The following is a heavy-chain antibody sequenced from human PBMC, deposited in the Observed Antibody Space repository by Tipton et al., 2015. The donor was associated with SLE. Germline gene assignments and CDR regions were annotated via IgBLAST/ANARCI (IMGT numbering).Heavy chain of an antibody. J-gene: IGHJ5*02. CDR3: ASGGNYDSGTYFGGWVDP. CDR1: GDSISSHY. D-gene: IGHD3-10*01. CDR2: VFYSGSP. V-gene: IGHV4-59*08. Sequence: TLSLTCAVSGDSISSHYWSWIRQPPGKGPEWIGYVFYSGSPNYNPSLTSRVTISVDSSKNQFSLTLTSVTAADTAVYYCASGGNYDSGTYFGGWVDPWGQRTRVTVSS.